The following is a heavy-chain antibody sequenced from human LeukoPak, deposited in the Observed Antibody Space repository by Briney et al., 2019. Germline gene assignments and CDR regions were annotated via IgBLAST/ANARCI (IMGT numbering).Heavy chain of an antibody. D-gene: IGHD6-13*01. CDR2: IRSKAYGGTT. CDR1: GFTFGDYA. CDR3: TRGEQQLVQGGSFDY. Sequence: PGGSLRLSCTASGFTFGDYAMSWVRQAPGKGLEWVGFIRSKAYGGTTEYAASVKGRFTISRDDSKSIAYLQMNSLKTEDTAVYYCTRGEQQLVQGGSFDYWGQGTLVTVSS. J-gene: IGHJ4*02. V-gene: IGHV3-49*04.